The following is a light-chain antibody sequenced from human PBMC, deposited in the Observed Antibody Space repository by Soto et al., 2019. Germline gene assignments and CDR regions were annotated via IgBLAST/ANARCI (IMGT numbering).Light chain of an antibody. CDR3: SSYTNSNTFV. V-gene: IGLV2-14*01. CDR2: DVS. Sequence: QAVVTQPASVSGSPGQSITISCTGTSSDVGGHNYVSWYQQHPGKAPKLMIYDVSNRPSGVSNRFSGSKSGNTASLTISGLEAEDEADYYCSSYTNSNTFVFGTGTKVTVL. CDR1: SSDVGGHNY. J-gene: IGLJ1*01.